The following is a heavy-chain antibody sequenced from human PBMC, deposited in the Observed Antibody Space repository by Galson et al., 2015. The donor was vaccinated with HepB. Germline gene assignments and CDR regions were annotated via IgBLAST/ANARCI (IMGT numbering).Heavy chain of an antibody. J-gene: IGHJ3*02. Sequence: SLRLSCAASGFTFSSYSMNWVRQAPGKGLEWVSYISSGSGTIHYADSVKGRFTISRDNVKNSLYLQMDSLRDEDTAVYYCARSRSSGRGASDIWGQGTMVTVSS. CDR2: ISSGSGTI. CDR1: GFTFSSYS. V-gene: IGHV3-48*02. D-gene: IGHD6-19*01. CDR3: ARSRSSGRGASDI.